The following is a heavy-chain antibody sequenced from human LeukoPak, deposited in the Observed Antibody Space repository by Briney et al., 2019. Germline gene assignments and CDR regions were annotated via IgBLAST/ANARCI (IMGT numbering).Heavy chain of an antibody. CDR2: INTNNGGT. CDR1: GHTFTAYH. CDR3: ARDYYDSSGHRFDY. V-gene: IGHV1-2*02. J-gene: IGHJ4*02. Sequence: GASVKVSCKASGHTFTAYHIHWVRQAPGQGLEWMGWINTNNGGTNYAQKFQGSATMTRDTSISTAYMELSRLRSDDTAMYYCARDYYDSSGHRFDYWGQGTLVTVSS. D-gene: IGHD3-22*01.